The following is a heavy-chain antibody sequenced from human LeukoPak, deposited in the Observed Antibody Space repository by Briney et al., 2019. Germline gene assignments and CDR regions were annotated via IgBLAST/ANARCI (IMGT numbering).Heavy chain of an antibody. J-gene: IGHJ4*02. Sequence: PSETLSLTCAVYGGSFSGYYWSWIRQPPGKGLEWIGEINHSGSTNYNPSLKSRVTISVDTSKNQFSLKLSSVTAADTAVYYCARQVVGYCSSTSCHRYYFDYWGQGTLVTVSS. CDR3: ARQVVGYCSSTSCHRYYFDY. D-gene: IGHD2-2*02. CDR2: INHSGST. V-gene: IGHV4-34*01. CDR1: GGSFSGYY.